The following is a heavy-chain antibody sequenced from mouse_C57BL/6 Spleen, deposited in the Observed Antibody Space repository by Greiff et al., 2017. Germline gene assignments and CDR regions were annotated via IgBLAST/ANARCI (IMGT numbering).Heavy chain of an antibody. CDR1: GFNIKDYY. CDR2: IDPEDGET. D-gene: IGHD1-1*01. V-gene: IGHV14-2*01. J-gene: IGHJ1*03. Sequence: VQLQQSGAELVKPGASVKLSCTASGFNIKDYYMHWVKQRTEQGLEWIGRIDPEDGETKYAPKFQGKATITVDTSSNTAYLELSSLTSVDTAVYYCAKITTVVATEGWYCDVWGTGTTVTVSS. CDR3: AKITTVVATEGWYCDV.